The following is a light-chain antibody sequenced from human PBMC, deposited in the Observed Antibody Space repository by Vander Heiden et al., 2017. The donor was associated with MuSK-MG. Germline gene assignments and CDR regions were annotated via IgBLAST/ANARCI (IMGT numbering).Light chain of an antibody. Sequence: SYTLTQPPAVSVSPGQTARITCSGDALPSPYSYWYQQKAGQAPVLVIYKDTERPSGIPERFSASNSGTTVTLTITGVQADDEADYYCQSTDSSGTYRVFGRGTKLTVL. CDR2: KDT. CDR1: ALPSPY. V-gene: IGLV3-25*03. J-gene: IGLJ3*02. CDR3: QSTDSSGTYRV.